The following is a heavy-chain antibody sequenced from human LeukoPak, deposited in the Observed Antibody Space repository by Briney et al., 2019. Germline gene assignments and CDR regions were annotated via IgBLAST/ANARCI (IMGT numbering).Heavy chain of an antibody. CDR2: ISSSGSTI. CDR1: GFTFDDSV. D-gene: IGHD2-8*01. J-gene: IGHJ6*03. CDR3: AKDRCSNGVGCYYYYMDV. Sequence: GGSLRLSCAASGFTFDDSVMSWIRQAPGKGLEWVSYISSSGSTIYYADSVKGRFSISRDSSKNILYLQMNSLRAEDTAVYYCAKDRCSNGVGCYYYYMDVWGKGTTVTVSS. V-gene: IGHV3-11*04.